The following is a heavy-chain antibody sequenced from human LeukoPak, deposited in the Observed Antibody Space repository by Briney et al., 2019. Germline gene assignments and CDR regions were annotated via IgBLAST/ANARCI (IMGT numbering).Heavy chain of an antibody. V-gene: IGHV7-4-1*02. CDR1: GYTFTSYA. CDR3: ARDLEDIVVVPAD. CDR2: INTNTGNP. J-gene: IGHJ4*02. D-gene: IGHD2-2*01. Sequence: VASVTVSCKASGYTFTSYAMNWVRQAPGQGLEWMGWINTNTGNPTYAQGFTGRFVFSLDTSVSTAYLQISSLKAEDTAVYYCARDLEDIVVVPADWGQGTLVTVSS.